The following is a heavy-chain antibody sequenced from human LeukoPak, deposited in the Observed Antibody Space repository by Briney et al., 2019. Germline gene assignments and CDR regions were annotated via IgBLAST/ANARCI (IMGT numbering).Heavy chain of an antibody. J-gene: IGHJ4*02. CDR1: GYTFTSYA. Sequence: ASVKVSCKASGYTFTSYAMHWVRQAPGQRLEWMGWINAGNGNTKYSQEFQGRVTITRDTSASTAYMELSSLRSEDMAVYYCARGNILTGYYLYYFDYWGQGTLVTVSS. D-gene: IGHD3-9*01. V-gene: IGHV1-3*03. CDR2: INAGNGNT. CDR3: ARGNILTGYYLYYFDY.